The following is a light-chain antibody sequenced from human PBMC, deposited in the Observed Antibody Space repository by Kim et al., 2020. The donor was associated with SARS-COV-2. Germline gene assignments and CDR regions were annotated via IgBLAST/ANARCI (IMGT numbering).Light chain of an antibody. J-gene: IGLJ3*02. V-gene: IGLV3-1*01. CDR1: KLGNKY. CDR2: QDS. Sequence: SYELTQPPSVSVSPGQTASITCSGDKLGNKYACWYQQKPGQSPVLVIYQDSTRPLGIPERFSGSNSGNTATLTISGTQAMDEADYYCQAWDSSSHWVFGGGTQLTVL. CDR3: QAWDSSSHWV.